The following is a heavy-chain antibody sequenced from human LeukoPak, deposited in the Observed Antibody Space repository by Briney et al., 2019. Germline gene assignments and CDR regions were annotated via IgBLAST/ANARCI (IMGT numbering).Heavy chain of an antibody. Sequence: SVKVSCKASGGTFSSYAISWVRQAPGQGLEWMGRIIPIFGTANYAQKFQGRVAITTDESTSTAYMELSSLRSEDTAVYYCAVGKVGIFGVVRYFDYWGQGTLVTVSS. D-gene: IGHD3-3*01. V-gene: IGHV1-69*05. CDR2: IIPIFGTA. CDR1: GGTFSSYA. J-gene: IGHJ4*02. CDR3: AVGKVGIFGVVRYFDY.